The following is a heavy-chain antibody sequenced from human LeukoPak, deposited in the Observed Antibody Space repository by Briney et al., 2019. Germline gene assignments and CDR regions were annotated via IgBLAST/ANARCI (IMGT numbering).Heavy chain of an antibody. CDR1: GGSISSGDYY. Sequence: SETLSLTCTVSGGSISSGDYYWSWIRQPPGKGLEWIGYIYYSGSTYYNPSLKSRVTIPVDTSKNQFSLKLSSVTAADTAVYYCAREPLYCTSGVCSYFDYWGQGILVTVSS. CDR2: IYYSGST. D-gene: IGHD2-8*01. CDR3: AREPLYCTSGVCSYFDY. V-gene: IGHV4-30-4*01. J-gene: IGHJ4*02.